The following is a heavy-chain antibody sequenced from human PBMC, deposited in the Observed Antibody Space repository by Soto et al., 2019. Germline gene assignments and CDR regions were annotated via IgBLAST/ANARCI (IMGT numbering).Heavy chain of an antibody. CDR2: IYYSGST. J-gene: IGHJ6*02. CDR3: ASSLVVVAATVYYYYGMDV. D-gene: IGHD2-15*01. Sequence: QVQLQESGPGLVKPSQTLSLTCTVSGGSISSGDYYWSWIRQPPGKGLEWIGYIYYSGSTYYNPSLQSRVTISVDTSKKQLSLKLSSVTAADTAVYYCASSLVVVAATVYYYYGMDVWGQGTTVTVSS. V-gene: IGHV4-30-4*01. CDR1: GGSISSGDYY.